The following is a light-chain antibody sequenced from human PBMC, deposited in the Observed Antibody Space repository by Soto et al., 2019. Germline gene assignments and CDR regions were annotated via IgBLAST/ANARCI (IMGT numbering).Light chain of an antibody. Sequence: DIVLTQSPDSLAVSLGERATINCKSSQSVLHSSVNKNYLAWYQQKPGQPPNLLMYWASTRESGVPDRFSGSGSGTDFTLTISSLQAEYVAVYYCHQYYTTPRTFGQGTKVEVK. CDR2: WAS. CDR3: HQYYTTPRT. CDR1: QSVLHSSVNKNY. J-gene: IGKJ1*01. V-gene: IGKV4-1*01.